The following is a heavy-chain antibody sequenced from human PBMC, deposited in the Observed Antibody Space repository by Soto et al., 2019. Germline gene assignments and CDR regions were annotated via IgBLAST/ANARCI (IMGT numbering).Heavy chain of an antibody. D-gene: IGHD2-2*01. CDR1: GGSISSSSYY. CDR2: ISYSGST. CDR3: ARLHGYCISTSCYGYYGMDV. J-gene: IGHJ6*02. Sequence: SETLSLTCTVSGGSISSSSYYWGWIRQPPGEGLEWIGSISYSGSTYYNPSLKSRVTMSVDTSKNQFSLKLSSVTAADTAVYYCARLHGYCISTSCYGYYGMDVWGQGTTVT. V-gene: IGHV4-39*01.